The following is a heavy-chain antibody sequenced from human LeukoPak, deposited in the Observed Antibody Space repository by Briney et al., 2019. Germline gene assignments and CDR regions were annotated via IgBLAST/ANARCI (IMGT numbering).Heavy chain of an antibody. V-gene: IGHV4-31*11. CDR3: ARGGGLRMAFDY. J-gene: IGHJ4*02. CDR2: IYYSGST. D-gene: IGHD4-17*01. Sequence: PSETLSLTCAVYGGSFSGYYWSWIRQHPGKGLEWIGYIYYSGSTYYNPSLKSRVTIPVDTSKNQFSLKLSSVTAADTAVYYCARGGGLRMAFDYWGQGTLVTVSS. CDR1: GGSFSGYY.